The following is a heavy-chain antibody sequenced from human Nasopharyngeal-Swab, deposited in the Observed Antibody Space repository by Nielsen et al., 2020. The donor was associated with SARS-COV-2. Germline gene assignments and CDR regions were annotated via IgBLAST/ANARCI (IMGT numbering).Heavy chain of an antibody. CDR1: GYTFTGYY. V-gene: IGHV1-8*02. D-gene: IGHD5-12*01. J-gene: IGHJ4*02. CDR3: ARVGIGYGFDY. Sequence: ASVKVSCKASGYTFTGYYMHWVRQATGQGLEWMGWMNPNSGNTGYAQKFQGRVTMTRNTSISTAYMELSSLRSEDTAVYYCARVGIGYGFDYWGQGTLVTVSS. CDR2: MNPNSGNT.